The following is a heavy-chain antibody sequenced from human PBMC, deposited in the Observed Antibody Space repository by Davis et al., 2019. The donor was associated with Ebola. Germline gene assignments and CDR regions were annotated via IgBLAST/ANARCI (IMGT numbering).Heavy chain of an antibody. CDR3: TRGWGRSGFDI. D-gene: IGHD3-3*01. Sequence: PSETLSLTCAISGDSVSSGGWNWIRQSPSGGLEWLGRTYYSSKWYNDYAVSVKSRISINPDTSKNQFSLQLNSVTPEDTAAYYCTRGWGRSGFDIWGHGTMVTVSS. J-gene: IGHJ3*02. V-gene: IGHV6-1*01. CDR2: TYYSSKWYN. CDR1: GDSVSSGG.